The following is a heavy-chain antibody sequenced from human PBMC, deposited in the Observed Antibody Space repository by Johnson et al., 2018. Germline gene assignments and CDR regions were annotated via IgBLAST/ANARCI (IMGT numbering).Heavy chain of an antibody. Sequence: EVQLVESGGGLVKPGGSLRLSCAASGFTFSSHSMNWVRQAPGKGLEWVSSISSSSTYIYHADSVKGRFTVSRDNAKNSLCLQMNSLRAEDTAGYYCASLLLWFGNLLSDALGIWGQGTMVTVSS. V-gene: IGHV3-21*01. J-gene: IGHJ3*02. CDR3: ASLLLWFGNLLSDALGI. CDR2: ISSSSTYI. CDR1: GFTFSSHS. D-gene: IGHD3-10*01.